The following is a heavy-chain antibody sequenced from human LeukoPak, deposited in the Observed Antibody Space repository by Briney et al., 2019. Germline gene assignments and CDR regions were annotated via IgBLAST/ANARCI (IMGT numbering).Heavy chain of an antibody. CDR2: IYYSGNT. J-gene: IGHJ4*02. CDR3: ARGYSYGSYYFDS. CDR1: GASISTYC. Sequence: SETLSLTCTVSGASISTYCWSWIRQPPGKGLEWIGYIYYSGNTNYNPSLKGRVTISVDTSKNQFSLKLSSVTAADTAIYYCARGYSYGSYYFDSWGQGTLVTVSS. D-gene: IGHD5-18*01. V-gene: IGHV4-59*01.